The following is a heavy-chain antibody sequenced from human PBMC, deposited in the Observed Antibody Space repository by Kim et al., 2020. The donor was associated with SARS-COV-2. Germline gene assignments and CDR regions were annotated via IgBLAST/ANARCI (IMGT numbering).Heavy chain of an antibody. CDR2: IYSGGST. V-gene: IGHV3-66*01. J-gene: IGHJ4*02. CDR1: GFTVSSNY. D-gene: IGHD2-2*01. CDR3: ARAASPAWIDY. Sequence: GGSLRLSCAASGFTVSSNYMSWVRQAPGKGLEWVSVIYSGGSTYYADSVKGRFTISRDNSKNTLYLQMNSLRAEDTAVYYCARAASPAWIDYWGQGTLVTVSS.